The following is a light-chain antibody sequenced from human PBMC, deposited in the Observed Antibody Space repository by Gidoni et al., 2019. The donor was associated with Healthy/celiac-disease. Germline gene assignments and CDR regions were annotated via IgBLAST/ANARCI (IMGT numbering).Light chain of an antibody. CDR3: AAWDDSLSGWV. CDR2: RNN. Sequence: QSVLTQPPSASGTPGQRVTISCSGSSSNIGSNYVYWYLQLPGTAPQLLIYRNNQRPSGVPDRFSGSKSGTSATLAISGLRSEDEADYYCAAWDDSLSGWVFGGGTKLTVL. V-gene: IGLV1-47*01. CDR1: SSNIGSNY. J-gene: IGLJ3*02.